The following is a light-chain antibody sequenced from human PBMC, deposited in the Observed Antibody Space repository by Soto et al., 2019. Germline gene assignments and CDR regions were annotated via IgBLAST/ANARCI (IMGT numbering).Light chain of an antibody. Sequence: EILMTQSPATLSVAPGERVTLSCRASQSVSSYLAWYQQKPGQPPRLLIYGASNRATGIPARFSGSGSGTEFTLTISSLQSEDFAVYYCQQYNNWPRTLGQGPKV. CDR2: GAS. CDR1: QSVSSY. V-gene: IGKV3-15*01. CDR3: QQYNNWPRT. J-gene: IGKJ1*01.